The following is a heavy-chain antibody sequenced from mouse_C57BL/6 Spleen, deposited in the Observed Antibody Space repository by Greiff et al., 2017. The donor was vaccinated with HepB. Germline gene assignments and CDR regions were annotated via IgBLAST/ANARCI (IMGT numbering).Heavy chain of an antibody. V-gene: IGHV1-47*01. CDR1: GYTFTTYP. J-gene: IGHJ2*01. Sequence: VKLMESGAELVKPGASVKMSCKASGYTFTTYPIEWMKQNHGKSLEWIGNFHPYNDDTKYNEKFKGKATLTVEKSSSTVYLELSRLTSDDSAVYYCARGYYGSSYTLFDYWGQGTTLTVSS. CDR3: ARGYYGSSYTLFDY. CDR2: FHPYNDDT. D-gene: IGHD1-1*01.